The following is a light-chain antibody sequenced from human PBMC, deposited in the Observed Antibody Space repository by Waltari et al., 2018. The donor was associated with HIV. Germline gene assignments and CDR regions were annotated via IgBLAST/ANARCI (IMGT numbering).Light chain of an antibody. CDR2: RNN. CDR3: AAWDDVLSGWV. CDR1: SSNIGSNY. V-gene: IGLV1-47*01. Sequence: QSVLTQPPSASGTPGQRVTISCSGSSSNIGSNYVYGYQQLPGTAPKLLIYRNNQRPSGVPDRFSGSKSGTSASLAISGLRSEDEADYYCAAWDDVLSGWVFGGGTKLTVL. J-gene: IGLJ3*02.